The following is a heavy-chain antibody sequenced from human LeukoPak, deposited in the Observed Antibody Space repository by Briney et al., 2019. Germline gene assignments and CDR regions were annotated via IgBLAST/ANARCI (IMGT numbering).Heavy chain of an antibody. CDR2: ISGSGGST. Sequence: GGSLRLSCAASGFTFSTYAMSWVRQAPGKGLEWVSAISGSGGSTHYVDSVKGRFTISRDNFKNTLYLQMNSLRAEDTAVYYCAKDRGDYVWGVGDYWGQGTLVTVSS. CDR1: GFTFSTYA. J-gene: IGHJ4*02. D-gene: IGHD3-16*01. V-gene: IGHV3-23*01. CDR3: AKDRGDYVWGVGDY.